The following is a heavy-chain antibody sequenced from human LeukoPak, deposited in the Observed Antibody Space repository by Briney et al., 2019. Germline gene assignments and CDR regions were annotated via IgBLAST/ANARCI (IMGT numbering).Heavy chain of an antibody. J-gene: IGHJ4*02. V-gene: IGHV3-30*18. CDR3: AKDGGYNKLFGY. Sequence: GRSLRLSCAASGFTFSSYGMHGVRQAPGKGLEWVAVISYDGSNKYYADSVKGRFTISRDNSKNTLYLQMNSLRAEDTAVYYCAKDGGYNKLFGYWGQGTLVTVSS. CDR2: ISYDGSNK. D-gene: IGHD5-24*01. CDR1: GFTFSSYG.